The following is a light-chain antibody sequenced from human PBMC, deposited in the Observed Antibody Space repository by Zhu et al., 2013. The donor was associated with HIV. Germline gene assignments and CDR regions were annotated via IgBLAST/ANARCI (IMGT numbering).Light chain of an antibody. CDR2: DAS. V-gene: IGKV1-5*01. J-gene: IGKJ1*01. CDR3: QQYNNWPT. CDR1: QSISNW. Sequence: DIQMTQSPSTLSASVGGRVTITCRASQSISNWLAWYRQKPGEAPELLIYDASTLQSGVPSRFSGVGSGTDFTLTISSLQSEDFAVYYCQQYNNWPTFGQGTKVEIK.